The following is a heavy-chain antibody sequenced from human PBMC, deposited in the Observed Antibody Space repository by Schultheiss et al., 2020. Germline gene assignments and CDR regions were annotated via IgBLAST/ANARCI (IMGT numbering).Heavy chain of an antibody. CDR3: ARDGITMVQGPQGDAFDI. V-gene: IGHV3-74*01. D-gene: IGHD3-10*01. CDR1: GFTFSSYW. J-gene: IGHJ3*02. Sequence: GGSLRLSCAASGFTFSSYWMHWVRQAPGKGLVWVSRINSDGSSTSYADSVKGRFTISRDNAKNTLYLQMNSLRAEDTAVYYCARDGITMVQGPQGDAFDIWGQGTMGTVSS. CDR2: INSDGSST.